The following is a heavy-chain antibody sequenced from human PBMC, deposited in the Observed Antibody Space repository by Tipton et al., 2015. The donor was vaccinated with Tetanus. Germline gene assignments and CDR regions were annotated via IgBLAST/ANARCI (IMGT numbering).Heavy chain of an antibody. J-gene: IGHJ3*02. D-gene: IGHD5-12*01. CDR2: ISGSGGST. Sequence: GSLRLSCAASGFTFSSYAMSWVRQAPGKGLEWVSAISGSGGSTYYADSVKGRFTISRDNSKKTLYLQMNSLRAEDTAVYYCAKELPRGQWLRLDAFDIWGQGTMVTVSS. CDR1: GFTFSSYA. V-gene: IGHV3-23*01. CDR3: AKELPRGQWLRLDAFDI.